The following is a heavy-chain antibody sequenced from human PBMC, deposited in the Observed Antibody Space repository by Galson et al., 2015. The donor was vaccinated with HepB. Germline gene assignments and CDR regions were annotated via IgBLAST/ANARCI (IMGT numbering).Heavy chain of an antibody. J-gene: IGHJ6*02. CDR1: GFTFTSYW. CDR3: ARDTSSTTYRRQLVTHYYYGMDV. Sequence: QSGAEVKKPGESLKISCKASGFTFTSYWIAWVRQMPGKGLEWMGIIYPGNSDTRYSPSFQGQVTISADKSISTAYLQWSSLKASDTAMYYCARDTSSTTYRRQLVTHYYYGMDVWGQGTTVTVSS. V-gene: IGHV5-51*01. CDR2: IYPGNSDT. D-gene: IGHD2-2*01.